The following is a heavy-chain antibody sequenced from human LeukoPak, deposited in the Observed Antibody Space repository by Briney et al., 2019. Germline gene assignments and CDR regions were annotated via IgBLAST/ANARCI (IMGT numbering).Heavy chain of an antibody. J-gene: IGHJ3*02. V-gene: IGHV1-8*01. Sequence: GASVKVSCKASGYTFTSYDINWVRQATGQGLEWMGWMNPNSGNTGYAQKFQGRVTMTRDTSTSTVYMELSSLRSEDTAVYYCARDGRVPGYNWNVNAFDIWGQGTMVTVSS. CDR3: ARDGRVPGYNWNVNAFDI. CDR1: GYTFTSYD. D-gene: IGHD1-1*01. CDR2: MNPNSGNT.